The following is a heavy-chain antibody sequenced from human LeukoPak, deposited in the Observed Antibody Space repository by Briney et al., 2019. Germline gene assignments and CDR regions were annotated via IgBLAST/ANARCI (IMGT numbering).Heavy chain of an antibody. V-gene: IGHV4-61*01. CDR2: IYYSGST. D-gene: IGHD1-26*01. Sequence: SETLSLTCTVSGGSISSSSYYWSWIRQPPGKGLEWIGYIYYSGSTNYNPSLKSRVTISVDTSKNQFSLKLSSVTAADTAVYYCARGGEWELYGNYYGMDVWGQGTTVTVSS. CDR1: GGSISSSSYY. CDR3: ARGGEWELYGNYYGMDV. J-gene: IGHJ6*02.